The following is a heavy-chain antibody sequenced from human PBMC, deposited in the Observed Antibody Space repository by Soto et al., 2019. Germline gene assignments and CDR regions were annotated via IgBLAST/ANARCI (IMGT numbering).Heavy chain of an antibody. J-gene: IGHJ6*02. CDR1: GGSISSSSYY. Sequence: SETLSLTCTVSGGSISSSSYYWGWIRQPPGKGLEWIGSIYYSGSTYYNPSLKSRVTISVDTSKNQFSLKLSSVTAADTAVYYCARLSYVGTAWSCYYYCGMDVWGPGNTVTV. CDR2: IYYSGST. V-gene: IGHV4-39*01. CDR3: ARLSYVGTAWSCYYYCGMDV. D-gene: IGHD2-8*02.